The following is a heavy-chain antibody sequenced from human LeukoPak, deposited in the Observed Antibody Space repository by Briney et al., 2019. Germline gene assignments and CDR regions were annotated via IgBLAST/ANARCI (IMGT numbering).Heavy chain of an antibody. CDR3: ARDPYYYDSSGYYSTDY. CDR1: RFTFSSYG. CDR2: ISDSASSK. J-gene: IGHJ4*02. D-gene: IGHD3-22*01. V-gene: IGHV3-48*02. Sequence: GGSLRLSCAASRFTFSSYGMNWVRQAPGKGLEWVSYISDSASSKYYADSVKGRFTISRDNAKNSLYLQMNSLRDEDTAVYYCARDPYYYDSSGYYSTDYWGQGTLVTVSS.